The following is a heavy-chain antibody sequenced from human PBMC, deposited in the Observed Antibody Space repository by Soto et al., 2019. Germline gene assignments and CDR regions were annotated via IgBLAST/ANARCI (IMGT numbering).Heavy chain of an antibody. V-gene: IGHV3-9*01. CDR2: ISWNSGSI. Sequence: EVQLVESGGGLVQPGRSLRLSCAASGFTFDDYAMHWVRQAPGKGLEWVSGISWNSGSIGYADSVKGRFTISRDNAKNSRYLQMNSLRAEDTALYYCAKDDITMVRGVSSYYGMDVWGQGTTVTVSS. J-gene: IGHJ6*02. D-gene: IGHD3-10*01. CDR3: AKDDITMVRGVSSYYGMDV. CDR1: GFTFDDYA.